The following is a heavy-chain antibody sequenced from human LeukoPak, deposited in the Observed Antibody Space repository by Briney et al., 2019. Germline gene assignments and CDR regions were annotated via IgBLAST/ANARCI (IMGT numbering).Heavy chain of an antibody. D-gene: IGHD3-10*01. CDR2: INHSGNT. V-gene: IGHV4-34*01. Sequence: SETLSLTCAVYGGSFSGYYWNWIRQPPGEGLEWIGEINHSGNTNYNPSLKSRVTISVDTSKNQFSLNLNSVTAADTAVYYCARSFGESYFDYWGQGILVTVSS. J-gene: IGHJ4*02. CDR1: GGSFSGYY. CDR3: ARSFGESYFDY.